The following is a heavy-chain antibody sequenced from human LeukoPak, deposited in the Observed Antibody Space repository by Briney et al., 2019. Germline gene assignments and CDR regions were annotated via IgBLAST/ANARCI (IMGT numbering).Heavy chain of an antibody. D-gene: IGHD3-16*02. V-gene: IGHV3-21*01. CDR3: ARDMITFGGVIVFDY. Sequence: GGSLRLSCAGSGFTFSDYWVVWVRQAPGEGLEWVSSISSSSSYIYYADSVKGRFTISRDNAKNSLYLQMNSLRAEDTAVYYCARDMITFGGVIVFDYWGQGTLVTVSS. CDR1: GFTFSDYW. J-gene: IGHJ4*02. CDR2: ISSSSSYI.